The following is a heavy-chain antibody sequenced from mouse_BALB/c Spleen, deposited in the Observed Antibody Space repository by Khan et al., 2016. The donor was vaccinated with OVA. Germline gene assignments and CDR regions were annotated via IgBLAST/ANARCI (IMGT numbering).Heavy chain of an antibody. CDR3: ASGYYSYDEDYWNFDV. Sequence: EVELVESGGGLVQPGGSLKVSCAASGFTFSGYGMSWVRQTPDKRLELVATINSNGGTSFFPDSVKGRFTISRDNAKNSLHLQMSSLKSDDTAMYYCASGYYSYDEDYWNFDVWGAGTTVTVSS. CDR2: INSNGGTS. V-gene: IGHV5-6-3*01. D-gene: IGHD2-14*01. J-gene: IGHJ1*01. CDR1: GFTFSGYG.